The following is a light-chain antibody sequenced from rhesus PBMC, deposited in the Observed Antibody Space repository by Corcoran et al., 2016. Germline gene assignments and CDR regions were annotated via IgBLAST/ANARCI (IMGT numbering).Light chain of an antibody. J-gene: IGKJ1*01. Sequence: EIVMTQSPATLSLSPGERATLSCRASQSVSSRLAWYQQQPGQAPSLLNYDASSRASGIPDRFSGRGSVTEVTLTISSLEPEDFAVYYCQKYSNSWTFGQGTKVEIK. CDR2: DAS. CDR3: QKYSNSWT. V-gene: IGKV3-42*03. CDR1: QSVSSR.